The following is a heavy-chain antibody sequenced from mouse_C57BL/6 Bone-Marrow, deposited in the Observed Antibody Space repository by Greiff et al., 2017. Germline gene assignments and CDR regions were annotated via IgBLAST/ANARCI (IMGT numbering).Heavy chain of an antibody. CDR2: LSDGCSYT. CDR1: GFTFSSYA. J-gene: IGHJ2*01. D-gene: IGHD2-12*01. Sequence: EVMLVESGGGLVKPGGSLKLSCAASGFTFSSYAMSWVRQTPEKRLAWVATLSDGCSYTYYPDNVKGRFTISRDNAKNKRYRKKGQLKSEDTAMYNSARRSNDPCDYWGQGTTLTVSS. CDR3: ARRSNDPCDY. V-gene: IGHV5-4*03.